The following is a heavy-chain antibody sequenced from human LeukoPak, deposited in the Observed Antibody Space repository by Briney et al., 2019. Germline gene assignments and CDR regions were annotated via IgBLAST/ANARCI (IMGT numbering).Heavy chain of an antibody. Sequence: ASVKVSCKASGYTFTGYYMYWVRQAPGQGLEWMGWINPNSGGTNYAQKFQGRVTMTRDTSISTAYMELSRLRSDDTAVYYCARDLGLVVVPAASGYWGQGTLVTVSS. CDR3: ARDLGLVVVPAASGY. CDR2: INPNSGGT. CDR1: GYTFTGYY. J-gene: IGHJ4*02. D-gene: IGHD2-2*01. V-gene: IGHV1-2*02.